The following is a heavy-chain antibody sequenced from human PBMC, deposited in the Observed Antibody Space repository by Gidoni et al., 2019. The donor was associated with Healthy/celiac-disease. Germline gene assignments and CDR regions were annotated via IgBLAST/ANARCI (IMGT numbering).Heavy chain of an antibody. CDR1: GFSLSTSGLG. D-gene: IGHD2-2*01. CDR3: AHRPDIVVVPADTAYPPDAAAGGDYFDY. Sequence: QITLKESGPTLVKPTQPLPLTCPFSGFSLSTSGLGVGWIRQPPGKALEWLALIYWDDDKRYSPSLKSRLTITKDTSKNQVVLTMTNMDPVDTATYYCAHRPDIVVVPADTAYPPDAAAGGDYFDYWGQGTLVTVSS. J-gene: IGHJ4*02. CDR2: IYWDDDK. V-gene: IGHV2-5*02.